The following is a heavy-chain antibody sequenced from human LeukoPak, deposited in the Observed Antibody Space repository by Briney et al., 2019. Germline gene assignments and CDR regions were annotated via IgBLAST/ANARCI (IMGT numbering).Heavy chain of an antibody. CDR2: ISSDGSNK. V-gene: IGHV3-30*04. J-gene: IGHJ4*02. CDR3: ARAFCSGATCYSMDY. Sequence: GGSLRLSCAASGFTFSSYAMHWVRLAPGKGLEWVAVISSDGSNKYYADSVKGRFTISRDNAKNTLYLQMSTLRAEDTAVYYCARAFCSGATCYSMDYWGQGTLVTVSS. CDR1: GFTFSSYA. D-gene: IGHD2-15*01.